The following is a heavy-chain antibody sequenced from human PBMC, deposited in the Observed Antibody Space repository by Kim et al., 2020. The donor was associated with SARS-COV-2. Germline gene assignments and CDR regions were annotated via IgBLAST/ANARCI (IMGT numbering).Heavy chain of an antibody. Sequence: GGSLRLSCAASGFTFNTYWMTWVRQAPGKGLEWVANIKQDGSDKYYVDSVRGRFTISRDNAKNSLYLQMNSLRVEDTAVYYCASRIAVTGTRHFDFWGRGTLVTVSS. D-gene: IGHD6-19*01. CDR3: ASRIAVTGTRHFDF. CDR1: GFTFNTYW. J-gene: IGHJ4*02. V-gene: IGHV3-7*03. CDR2: IKQDGSDK.